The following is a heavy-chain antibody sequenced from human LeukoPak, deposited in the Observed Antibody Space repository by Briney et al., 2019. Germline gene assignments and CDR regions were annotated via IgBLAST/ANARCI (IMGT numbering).Heavy chain of an antibody. CDR2: ISAYNGNT. CDR3: ARIGYDSSGYSNWFDP. J-gene: IGHJ5*02. D-gene: IGHD3-22*01. CDR1: GYTFTSYG. V-gene: IGHV1-18*01. Sequence: SVKVSCKASGYTFTSYGISWVRQAPGQGLEWMGWISAYNGNTNYAQKFQGRVTMTRNTSISTAYMELSSLRSEDTAVYYCARIGYDSSGYSNWFDPWGQGTLVTVSS.